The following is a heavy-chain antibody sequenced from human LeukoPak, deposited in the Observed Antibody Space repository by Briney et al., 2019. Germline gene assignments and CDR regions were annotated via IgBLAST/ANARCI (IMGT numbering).Heavy chain of an antibody. V-gene: IGHV3-23*01. J-gene: IGHJ4*02. CDR1: GFTFSSYA. CDR2: ISGSGGRA. Sequence: GGSLRLSCAASGFTFSSYAISWVRQAPGKGLEWVSRISGSGGRAHYADTVKGPVITSRDNSKKRRYLQMNSLRAEDTAVYYCAKDSASYGDYINFDYWGQGTLVTVSS. D-gene: IGHD4-17*01. CDR3: AKDSASYGDYINFDY.